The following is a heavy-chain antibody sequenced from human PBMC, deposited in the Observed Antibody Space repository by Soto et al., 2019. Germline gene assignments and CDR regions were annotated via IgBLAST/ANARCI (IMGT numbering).Heavy chain of an antibody. V-gene: IGHV3-23*01. CDR1: GFTFSSYA. D-gene: IGHD4-17*01. J-gene: IGHJ4*02. Sequence: GGSLRLSCAASGFTFSSYAMSWVRQAPGKGLEWVSAISGSGGSTYYADSVKGRFTISRDNSKNTLYLQMNSLRAEDTAVYYCAKNPPQLDYGDYVGLLFDYWGQGTLVTVSS. CDR3: AKNPPQLDYGDYVGLLFDY. CDR2: ISGSGGST.